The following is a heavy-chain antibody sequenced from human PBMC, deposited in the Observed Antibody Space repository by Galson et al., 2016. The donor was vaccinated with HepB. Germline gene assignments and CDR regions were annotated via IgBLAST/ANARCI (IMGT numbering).Heavy chain of an antibody. V-gene: IGHV1-18*01. CDR1: PYSSTSYA. D-gene: IGHD2-21*02. J-gene: IGHJ4*02. CDR3: ARGQHVVVVTAPDY. CDR2: ISVYNGNT. Sequence: SVKVSCKASPYSSTSYAINWVRQAPGQGLEWMGWISVYNGNTNYAQKLQDRVTMTTDTSTTTAYMELRSLRADDTAVYYCARGQHVVVVTAPDYWGQGTLVTVSS.